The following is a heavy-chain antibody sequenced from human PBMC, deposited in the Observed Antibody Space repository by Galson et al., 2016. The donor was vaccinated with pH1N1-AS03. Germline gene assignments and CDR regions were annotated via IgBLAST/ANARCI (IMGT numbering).Heavy chain of an antibody. Sequence: SLRLSCAASGFTFSKYAMSWVRQSPGKGLEWVSVIYDGGSTYYADSVKGRFTISRDNSRNTVYLQMTSLRPEDTGVYYCAREGKMAARLAFDYWGQGALVAVSS. V-gene: IGHV3-66*02. J-gene: IGHJ4*02. D-gene: IGHD6-6*01. CDR3: AREGKMAARLAFDY. CDR1: GFTFSKYA. CDR2: IYDGGST.